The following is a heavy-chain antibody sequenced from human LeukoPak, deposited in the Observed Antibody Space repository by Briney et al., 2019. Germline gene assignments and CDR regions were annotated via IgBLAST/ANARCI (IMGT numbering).Heavy chain of an antibody. J-gene: IGHJ4*02. CDR3: AREGPGDRTILF. Sequence: GASVKVSCKASGGTFSSYAISWVRQAPGQGLGWMGGIIPVFGTANYAQKFQGRVTITADESTSTAYMELSSLRSEDTAVYYCAREGPGDRTILFWGQGTLVTVSS. V-gene: IGHV1-69*13. CDR1: GGTFSSYA. CDR2: IIPVFGTA. D-gene: IGHD1-14*01.